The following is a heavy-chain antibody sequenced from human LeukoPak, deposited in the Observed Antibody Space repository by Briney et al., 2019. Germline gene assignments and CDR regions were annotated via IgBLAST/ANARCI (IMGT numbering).Heavy chain of an antibody. Sequence: GGSLRLSCAASGFTFSSYAMSWVRQAPGKGLEWVSAISGSGGSTYYADSVKGRFTISRDNSKNTLYLQMNSLRAEDTAVYYCARDLRAWENYYYGMDVWGQGTTVTVSS. CDR2: ISGSGGST. CDR1: GFTFSSYA. V-gene: IGHV3-23*01. J-gene: IGHJ6*02. D-gene: IGHD1-26*01. CDR3: ARDLRAWENYYYGMDV.